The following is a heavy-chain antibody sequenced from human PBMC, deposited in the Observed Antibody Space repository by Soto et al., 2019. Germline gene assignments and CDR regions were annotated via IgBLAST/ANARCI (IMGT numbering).Heavy chain of an antibody. CDR1: GGSISSGGYY. CDR2: IYYSGST. V-gene: IGHV4-31*03. Sequence: SETLSLTCTVSGGSISSGGYYWSWIRQHPGKGLEWIGYIYYSGSTYYNPSLKSRVTISVDTSKNQFPLKLSSVTAADTAVYYCARDKRITIFGVVIEGDPTDYYGMDVWGQGTTVTVSS. J-gene: IGHJ6*02. D-gene: IGHD3-3*01. CDR3: ARDKRITIFGVVIEGDPTDYYGMDV.